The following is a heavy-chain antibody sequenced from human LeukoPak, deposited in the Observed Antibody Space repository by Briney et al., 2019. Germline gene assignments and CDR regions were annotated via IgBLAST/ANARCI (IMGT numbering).Heavy chain of an antibody. V-gene: IGHV3-30-3*01. CDR3: ARDKMGATFDY. D-gene: IGHD1-26*01. Sequence: GGSLRLSCAASGFTFSSYAMHWVRQAPGKGLEWVAVISNDGSNKYYADSVKGRFTISRDNSKNTLYLQMNSLRAEDTAVYYCARDKMGATFDYWGQGTLVTVSS. CDR2: ISNDGSNK. J-gene: IGHJ4*02. CDR1: GFTFSSYA.